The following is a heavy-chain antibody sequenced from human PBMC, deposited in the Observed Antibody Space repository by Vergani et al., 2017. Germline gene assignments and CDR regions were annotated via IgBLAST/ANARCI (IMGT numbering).Heavy chain of an antibody. CDR3: ARLEGESYQHALYWYFDL. CDR2: IYYSGGT. D-gene: IGHD2-2*01. Sequence: QLQLQESGPGLVEPSETLSLTCTVSGASISSNSYYWSWIRQHPGKGLEWIGYIYYSGGTYYNPSLKSRVTISVDTSKNQFSLKLCSVTAADTAVYYCARLEGESYQHALYWYFDLWGRGTLVTVSS. CDR1: GASISSNSYY. J-gene: IGHJ2*01. V-gene: IGHV4-31*03.